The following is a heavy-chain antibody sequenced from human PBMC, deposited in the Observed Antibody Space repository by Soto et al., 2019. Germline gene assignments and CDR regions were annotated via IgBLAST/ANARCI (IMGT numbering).Heavy chain of an antibody. V-gene: IGHV3-21*01. CDR3: ASRLRDYDFWSGPTEFDP. D-gene: IGHD3-3*01. CDR2: ISSSSSYI. J-gene: IGHJ5*02. Sequence: GGSPRLSCAASGFTFSSYSMNWVRQAPGKGLEWVSSISSSSSYIYYADSVKGRFTISRDNAKNSLYLQMNSLRAEDTAVYYCASRLRDYDFWSGPTEFDPWGQGTLVTVSS. CDR1: GFTFSSYS.